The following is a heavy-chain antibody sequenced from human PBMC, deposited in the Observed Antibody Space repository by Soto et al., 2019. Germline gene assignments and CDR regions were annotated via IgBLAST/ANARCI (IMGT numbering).Heavy chain of an antibody. CDR3: SRHVVYNGMDV. D-gene: IGHD2-15*01. J-gene: IGHJ6*02. CDR2: IYPGDSDA. CDR1: GYSFTDYW. V-gene: IGHV5-51*01. Sequence: GESLKISCKGSGYSFTDYWLGWVRQMPGKGLEWMGIIYPGDSDARNSPSFQGQVTMSADKSTSTAYQQWSSLKASDTAIYYCSRHVVYNGMDVWAQGTKVTAP.